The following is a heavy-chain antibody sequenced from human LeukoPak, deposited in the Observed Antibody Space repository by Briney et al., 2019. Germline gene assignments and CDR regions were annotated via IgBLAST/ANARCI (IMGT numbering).Heavy chain of an antibody. CDR3: ARHEGYSYAFAY. J-gene: IGHJ4*02. D-gene: IGHD5-18*01. CDR1: SGSMSSYY. V-gene: IGHV4-59*08. Sequence: SETLSLTCTVSSGSMSSYYWSWIRQPPGKGLEWIGYIYYSGSTNYNPSLKSRVTISADTSKNQFSLKLSSVTAADTAVYFCARHEGYSYAFAYWGQGTLVTVSS. CDR2: IYYSGST.